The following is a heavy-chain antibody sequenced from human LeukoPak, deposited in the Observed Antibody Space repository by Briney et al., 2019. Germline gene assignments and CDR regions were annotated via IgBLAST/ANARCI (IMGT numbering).Heavy chain of an antibody. V-gene: IGHV3-74*01. Sequence: SGGSLRLSCAASGFTFSSYWMHWVRHAPGKGLVWVSGIDDVGSITRYADSVKGRFTVSRDNARNTLYLQMNSLRAEDTAVYYCARSKLGGRSGYYDYWGQGTLVTVSS. CDR3: ARSKLGGRSGYYDY. J-gene: IGHJ4*02. CDR2: IDDVGSIT. D-gene: IGHD3-22*01. CDR1: GFTFSSYW.